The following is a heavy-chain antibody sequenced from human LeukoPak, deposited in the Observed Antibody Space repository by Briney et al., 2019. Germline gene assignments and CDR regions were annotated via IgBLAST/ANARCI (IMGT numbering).Heavy chain of an antibody. J-gene: IGHJ4*02. D-gene: IGHD1-26*01. V-gene: IGHV3-48*02. CDR1: GFTFSSYM. CDR3: ARDPTISGSYSGY. Sequence: PGGSLRLSCAASGFTFSSYMMNWVRQAPGKGLEWVSYINSNSRTIYYADSVKGRFTVSRDNAKNSLYLQMNSLRDEDTAVYYCARDPTISGSYSGYWGQGTLVTVSS. CDR2: INSNSRTI.